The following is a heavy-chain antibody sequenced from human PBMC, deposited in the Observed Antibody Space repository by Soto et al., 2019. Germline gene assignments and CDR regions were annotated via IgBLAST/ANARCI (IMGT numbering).Heavy chain of an antibody. J-gene: IGHJ6*02. CDR2: ISYSGST. Sequence: PSETLSLTCSVSGGSISSSFWSWIRQPPGKELEWIGYISYSGSTTYNPSLKSRITLSVDTSKNQFSLRVASVTAADTAVYYCARGHRAMEYYYYYGMDVWGQGTTVTVSS. V-gene: IGHV4-59*01. CDR3: ARGHRAMEYYYYYGMDV. D-gene: IGHD5-18*01. CDR1: GGSISSSF.